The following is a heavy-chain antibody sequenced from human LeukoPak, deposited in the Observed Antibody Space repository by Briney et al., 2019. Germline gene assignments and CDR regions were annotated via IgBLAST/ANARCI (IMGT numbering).Heavy chain of an antibody. V-gene: IGHV1-2*02. D-gene: IGHD3-10*01. CDR1: GYTFTGYY. CDR3: ARVVKGSGSYPTPFYYDYMDV. Sequence: GASVKVSCKASGYTFTGYYMHWVRQAPGQGLEWMGWINPNSGGTNYAQKFQGRVTMTRDTSISTAYMGLSRLRSDDTAVYYCARVVKGSGSYPTPFYYDYMDVWGKGTTVTISS. CDR2: INPNSGGT. J-gene: IGHJ6*03.